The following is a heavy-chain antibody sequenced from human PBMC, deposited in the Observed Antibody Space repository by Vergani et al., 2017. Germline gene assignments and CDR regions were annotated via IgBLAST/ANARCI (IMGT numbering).Heavy chain of an antibody. J-gene: IGHJ4*02. D-gene: IGHD3-9*01. Sequence: QVQLQESGPGLVKPSETLSLTCAVSGFSIDNGYYWDWIRQPPGKGLEWIGSIYRTGRTHFNPSLKSRVTISVDTSNNHFSLRLNSLTAADTAVYYCARRSGVVYDMFSGTQYFFDFWGQGRLVTVSS. V-gene: IGHV4-38-2*01. CDR3: ARRSGVVYDMFSGTQYFFDF. CDR1: GFSIDNGYY. CDR2: IYRTGRT.